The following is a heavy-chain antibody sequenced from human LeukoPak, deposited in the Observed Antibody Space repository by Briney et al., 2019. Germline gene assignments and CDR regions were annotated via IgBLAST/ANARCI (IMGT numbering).Heavy chain of an antibody. Sequence: PSETLSLTCSVSGGSISSYYWSWIRQPPGKGLEWIGYIYYSGSTNYNPSLKSRVTISVDTSKNQFSLKLSSVTAADTAVYYCARAVAGTQTFDYWGQGTLVTVSS. J-gene: IGHJ4*02. V-gene: IGHV4-59*01. D-gene: IGHD6-19*01. CDR1: GGSISSYY. CDR2: IYYSGST. CDR3: ARAVAGTQTFDY.